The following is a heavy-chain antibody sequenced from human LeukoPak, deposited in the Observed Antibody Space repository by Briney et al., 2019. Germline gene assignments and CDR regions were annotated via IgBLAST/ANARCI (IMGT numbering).Heavy chain of an antibody. CDR2: IYYSGST. CDR3: VRRIAVAGTGGWFDP. CDR1: SGSISSADYY. Sequence: SETLSLTCTVSSGSISSADYYWSWIRQPPGRGLEWIGYIYYSGSTYYNPSLKSRLSISLDTSKNLFSLDLSSVTAADTAVYYCVRRIAVAGTGGWFDPWGQGTLVTVSS. V-gene: IGHV4-30-4*08. D-gene: IGHD6-19*01. J-gene: IGHJ5*02.